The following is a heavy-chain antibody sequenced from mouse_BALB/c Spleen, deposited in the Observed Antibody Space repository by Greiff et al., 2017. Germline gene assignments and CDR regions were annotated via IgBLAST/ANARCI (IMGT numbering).Heavy chain of an antibody. D-gene: IGHD2-3*01. Sequence: EVQGVESGGGLVQPGASRKLSCAASGFTFSDYGMAWVRQAPGKGLEWVAFISNLAYSIYYADTVTGRFTISRENAKNTLYLEMSSLRSEDTAMYYCARSYDCYYDYWGQGTLVTVSA. V-gene: IGHV5-15*02. J-gene: IGHJ3*01. CDR2: ISNLAYSI. CDR1: GFTFSDYG. CDR3: ARSYDCYYDY.